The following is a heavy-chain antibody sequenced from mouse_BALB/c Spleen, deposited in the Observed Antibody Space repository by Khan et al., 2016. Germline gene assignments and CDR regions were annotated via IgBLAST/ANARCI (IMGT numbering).Heavy chain of an antibody. J-gene: IGHJ3*01. Sequence: QIQLVQSGPELKKPGETVKISCKAAGYTFTNYGMNWVKQAPGKGLKWMGWINTNTGEPTYAEEFKGRFAFSLETSASTAYLQINNLKNEDTATYFLARWDGYEAWFADWGEGTLVTVSA. CDR1: GYTFTNYG. D-gene: IGHD2-2*01. CDR2: INTNTGEP. CDR3: ARWDGYEAWFAD. V-gene: IGHV9-3*02.